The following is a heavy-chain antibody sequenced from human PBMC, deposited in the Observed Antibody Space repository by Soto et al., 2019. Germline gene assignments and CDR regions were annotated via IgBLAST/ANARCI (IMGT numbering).Heavy chain of an antibody. CDR1: GYTFTSRY. D-gene: IGHD2-2*01. CDR3: ARDGPPMDY. J-gene: IGHJ4*02. V-gene: IGHV1-46*01. Sequence: GASVKVSCKASGYTFTSRYMHWVRQAPGQGLEWMGIINPSDGTTTYAQKFQGRVTITADESTSTAYMELSSLRSEDTAVYYCARDGPPMDYWGQGTLVTVSS. CDR2: INPSDGTT.